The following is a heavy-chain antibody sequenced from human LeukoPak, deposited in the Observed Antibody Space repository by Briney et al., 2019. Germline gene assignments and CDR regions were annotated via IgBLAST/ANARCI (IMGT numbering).Heavy chain of an antibody. J-gene: IGHJ4*02. D-gene: IGHD5-12*01. V-gene: IGHV1-69*01. CDR2: IIPIFGTA. CDR1: GGTFSSYA. Sequence: SVKVSCKASGGTFSSYAISWVRQAPGQGLEWMGGIIPIFGTANYAQKFQGRVTITADESTSTAYMELSSLRSKDTAVYYCARRGYSGYPLSYYFDYWGQGTLVTVSS. CDR3: ARRGYSGYPLSYYFDY.